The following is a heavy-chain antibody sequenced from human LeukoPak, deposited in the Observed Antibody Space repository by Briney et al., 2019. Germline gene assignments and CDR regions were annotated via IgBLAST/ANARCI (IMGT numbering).Heavy chain of an antibody. Sequence: PSETLSLTCTVSGGSISSGDYYWSWIRQPPGKGLVWIGYIYYSGSTYYNPSLKSRVTISLDTSKNQFSLNLSSVTAADTAVYYCAREVSSSGYYCWGQGTLVTVSS. J-gene: IGHJ4*02. V-gene: IGHV4-30-4*01. D-gene: IGHD3-22*01. CDR1: GGSISSGDYY. CDR2: IYYSGST. CDR3: AREVSSSGYYC.